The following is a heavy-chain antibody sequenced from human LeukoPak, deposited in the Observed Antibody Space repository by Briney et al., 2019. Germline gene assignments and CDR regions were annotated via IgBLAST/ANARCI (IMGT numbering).Heavy chain of an antibody. J-gene: IGHJ6*03. Sequence: GGSLRLSCAASGFTFSSYAMHWVRQAPGQGLERVASIRYDGSKKYSADSVQGRLTVSRDNSKNTLYLQMNSLSAESKAVYDCSKDKNDNGHFPYMDLSGKGTTVTVPS. CDR1: GFTFSSYA. V-gene: IGHV3-30*02. CDR3: SKDKNDNGHFPYMDL. CDR2: IRYDGSKK. D-gene: IGHD4/OR15-4a*01.